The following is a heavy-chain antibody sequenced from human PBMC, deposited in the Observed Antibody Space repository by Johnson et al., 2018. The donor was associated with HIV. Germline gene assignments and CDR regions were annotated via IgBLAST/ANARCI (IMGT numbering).Heavy chain of an antibody. Sequence: VQLVESGGGLVQPGGSLRLSCAASGFTFSSYDMHWVRQATGKGLEWVSAIGTAGDTYYADSVKGRFTISRENAKNSLYLQMNSLRAGDTAVYYCARDYQWLVQDDAFDIWGQGTMVTVSS. CDR1: GFTFSSYD. V-gene: IGHV3-13*01. J-gene: IGHJ3*02. CDR2: IGTAGDT. CDR3: ARDYQWLVQDDAFDI. D-gene: IGHD6-19*01.